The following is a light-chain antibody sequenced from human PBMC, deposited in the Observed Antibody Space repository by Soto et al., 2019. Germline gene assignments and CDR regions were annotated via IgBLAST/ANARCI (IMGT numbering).Light chain of an antibody. CDR3: QQYKNWPPIS. Sequence: EIVMTQSPATLSVSPGERATLSCXASXSVGSSLAWYQQEPGQAPRLLIYGASTRATGIPARFSGTGSGTEFTLTISSLQSEDFAVYFCQQYKNWPPISFGQGTRLEIK. V-gene: IGKV3-15*01. CDR2: GAS. J-gene: IGKJ5*01. CDR1: XSVGSS.